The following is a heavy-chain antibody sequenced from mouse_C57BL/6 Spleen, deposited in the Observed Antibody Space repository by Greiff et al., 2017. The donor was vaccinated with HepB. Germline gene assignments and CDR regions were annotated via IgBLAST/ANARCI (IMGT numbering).Heavy chain of an antibody. J-gene: IGHJ3*01. D-gene: IGHD1-1*01. CDR2: INPSSGYT. Sequence: VQLQQSGAELARPGASVKMSCKASGYTFTSYTMHWVKQRPGQGLEWIGYINPSSGYTKYNQKFKDKATLTADNSSSTAYMQLSSLTSEDSAVYYCASPYYSSSYPAWFAYWGQGTLVTVSA. CDR3: ASPYYSSSYPAWFAY. V-gene: IGHV1-4*01. CDR1: GYTFTSYT.